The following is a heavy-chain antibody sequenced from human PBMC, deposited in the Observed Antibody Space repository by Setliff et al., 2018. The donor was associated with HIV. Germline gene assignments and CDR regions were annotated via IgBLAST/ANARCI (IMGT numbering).Heavy chain of an antibody. V-gene: IGHV3-43*02. J-gene: IGHJ4*02. D-gene: IGHD1-26*01. CDR3: AKDREEMSGLIDY. CDR2: MYPVGKRI. CDR1: GFKFDDYG. Sequence: GGSLRLSCAASGFKFDDYGMSWVRQAPGKGLVWVSRMYPVGKRIDYADSVEGRFTISRDNTKNSLYLQMNSLRSEDTALYFCAKDREEMSGLIDYWGQGTRVTVSS.